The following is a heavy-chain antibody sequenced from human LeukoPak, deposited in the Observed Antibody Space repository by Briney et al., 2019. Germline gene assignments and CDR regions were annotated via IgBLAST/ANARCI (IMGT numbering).Heavy chain of an antibody. J-gene: IGHJ6*03. V-gene: IGHV3-21*01. CDR2: ITRDSNYI. CDR1: GITFSSDT. D-gene: IGHD6-13*01. Sequence: GGSLRLSCAASGITFSSDTMNWVRQAPGKGLEWVSCITRDSNYIYYADSVRGRFTISRDNAKKSLYLQMNSLRAEDTAVYYCAREAISGYSSSWYRPDYYMDVWGKGTTVTISS. CDR3: AREAISGYSSSWYRPDYYMDV.